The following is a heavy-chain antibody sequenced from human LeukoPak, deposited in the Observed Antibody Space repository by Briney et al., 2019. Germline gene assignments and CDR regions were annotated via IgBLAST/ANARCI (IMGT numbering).Heavy chain of an antibody. V-gene: IGHV3-30*04. CDR3: ARVVPMTTIYYYYYYMDV. CDR2: ISYDGSNK. Sequence: GSLRLSCAASGFTFSSYAMHWVRQAPGKGLEWVAVISYDGSNKYYADSVKGRFTISRDNAKNSLYLQMNSLRAEDTALYYCARVVPMTTIYYYYYYMDVWGKGTTVTVSS. CDR1: GFTFSSYA. J-gene: IGHJ6*03. D-gene: IGHD5-24*01.